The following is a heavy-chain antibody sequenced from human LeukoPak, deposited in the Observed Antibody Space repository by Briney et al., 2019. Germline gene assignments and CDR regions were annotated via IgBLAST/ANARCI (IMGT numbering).Heavy chain of an antibody. D-gene: IGHD2-2*02. CDR1: GYTFTSYG. J-gene: IGHJ6*02. V-gene: IGHV1-18*01. CDR2: ISAYNGNT. CDR3: ARATVVVPAAIRSGVTYYYYGMDV. Sequence: ASVKVSCKASGYTFTSYGISWVRQAPGQGLEWMGWISAYNGNTNYVQKLQGRVTMTTDTSTSTACMELRSLRSDDTAVYYCARATVVVPAAIRSGVTYYYYGMDVWGQGTTVTVSS.